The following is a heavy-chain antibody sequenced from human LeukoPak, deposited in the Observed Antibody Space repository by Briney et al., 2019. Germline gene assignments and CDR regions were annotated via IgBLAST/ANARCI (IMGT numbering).Heavy chain of an antibody. CDR2: ISSSSSYI. J-gene: IGHJ4*02. CDR3: ARAAVDSDLDY. Sequence: PGGSLRLSCAASGFTFSSSSMNWVRQAPGKGLEWVSSISSSSSYIYYADSVKGLFTISRDNAKNSLYLQMNSLRAEDTAVYYCARAAVDSDLDYWRQGTLVTVSS. V-gene: IGHV3-21*01. CDR1: GFTFSSSS. D-gene: IGHD3-9*01.